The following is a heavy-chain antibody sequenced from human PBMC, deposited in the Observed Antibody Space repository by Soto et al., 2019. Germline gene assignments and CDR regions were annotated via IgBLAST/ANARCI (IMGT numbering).Heavy chain of an antibody. CDR2: ISSSGRTT. CDR3: ARDRDDLVAIFPYYYGMDV. CDR1: GFTFSSYE. J-gene: IGHJ6*02. Sequence: EVQLVESGGGLVQPGGSLRLSCAASGFTFSSYEMNWVRQAPGKGLEWVSYISSSGRTTYYADSVKGRFTISRDNAKNSLSLQMNSLRADDTAVYYCARDRDDLVAIFPYYYGMDVWGQGTTVTVS. D-gene: IGHD2-21*01. V-gene: IGHV3-48*03.